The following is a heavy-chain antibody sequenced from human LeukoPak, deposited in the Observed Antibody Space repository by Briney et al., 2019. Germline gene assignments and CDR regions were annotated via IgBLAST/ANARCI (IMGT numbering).Heavy chain of an antibody. Sequence: PGESLRLSCAASGFDFSNYWMYWVRQAPGKGLEWVANIKQDGSEKYYVDSVRGRFTISRDNAKNSLSLQMNSLRAEDRAVYYCARDVPQGLTMIVVVDAFDIWGQGTMVTVS. J-gene: IGHJ3*02. CDR3: ARDVPQGLTMIVVVDAFDI. CDR1: GFDFSNYW. CDR2: IKQDGSEK. D-gene: IGHD3-22*01. V-gene: IGHV3-7*03.